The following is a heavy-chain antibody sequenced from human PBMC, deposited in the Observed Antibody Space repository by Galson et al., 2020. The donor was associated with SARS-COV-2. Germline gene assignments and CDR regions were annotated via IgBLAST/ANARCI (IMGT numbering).Heavy chain of an antibody. D-gene: IGHD2-15*01. CDR1: GGSISSSSYY. V-gene: IGHV4-39*01. Sequence: SETLSLTCTVSGGSISSSSYYWGWIRQPPGKGLEWIGSIYYSGRTYYNPSLKSRVTISVDTSKNQFSLKLSSVTAADTAVYYCARHGGYCCGGSCYSDPFDPWGQGTLVTVSS. CDR2: IYYSGRT. CDR3: ARHGGYCCGGSCYSDPFDP. J-gene: IGHJ5*02.